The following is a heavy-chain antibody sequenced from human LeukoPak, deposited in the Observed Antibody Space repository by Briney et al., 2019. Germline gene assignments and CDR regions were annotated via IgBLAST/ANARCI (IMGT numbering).Heavy chain of an antibody. D-gene: IGHD1-26*01. J-gene: IGHJ4*02. CDR2: ISSSGTIV. CDR1: GFTFNGYE. V-gene: IGHV3-48*03. CDR3: ARDRIVGGRPSLDY. Sequence: PGGSLRLSCAASGFTFNGYEMNWVRQAPGKGLEWVSYISSSGTIVHYADFVKGRFTISRDNAKNSLYLQMNSLRAEDTAVYYCARDRIVGGRPSLDYWGLGTLVTVSS.